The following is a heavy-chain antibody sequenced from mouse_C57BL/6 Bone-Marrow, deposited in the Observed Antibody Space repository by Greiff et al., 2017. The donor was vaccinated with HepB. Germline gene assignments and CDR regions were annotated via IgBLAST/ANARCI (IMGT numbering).Heavy chain of an antibody. V-gene: IGHV1-82*01. CDR3: ARGDGYPLYFDV. CDR1: GYAFSSSW. Sequence: QVQLQQSGPELVKPGASVKISCKASGYAFSSSWMNWVKQRPGKGLEWIGRIYPGDGDTNYNGKFKGKATLTADKSSSTAYMQLSSLTSEDSAVYFCARGDGYPLYFDVWGTGTTVTVSS. D-gene: IGHD2-3*01. J-gene: IGHJ1*03. CDR2: IYPGDGDT.